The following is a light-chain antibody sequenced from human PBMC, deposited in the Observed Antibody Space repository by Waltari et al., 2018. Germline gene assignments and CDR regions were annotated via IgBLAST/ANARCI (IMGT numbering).Light chain of an antibody. Sequence: EIMLTQSPGTLSLSPGGRATLACRASQSISRFLAWYQQKPGQAPRLLIYDASTRATGIPDRFSGSGSGTDFSLTINRLEPEDIAVYYCQKYGSLPATFGQGTKVEIK. CDR2: DAS. J-gene: IGKJ1*01. CDR1: QSISRF. V-gene: IGKV3-20*01. CDR3: QKYGSLPAT.